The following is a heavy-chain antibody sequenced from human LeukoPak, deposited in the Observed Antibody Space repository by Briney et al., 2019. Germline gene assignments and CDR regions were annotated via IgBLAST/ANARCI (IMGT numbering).Heavy chain of an antibody. CDR3: ASAVVAATPGYGWFDP. J-gene: IGHJ5*02. CDR1: GFTFSSYG. V-gene: IGHV3-30*02. D-gene: IGHD2-15*01. CDR2: IRYDGSNK. Sequence: GGSLRLSCAASGFTFSSYGMHWVRQAPGKGLEWVAFIRYDGSNKYYADSVKGRFTISRDNSKNTLYLQMNSLRAEDTAVYYCASAVVAATPGYGWFDPWGQGTLVTVSS.